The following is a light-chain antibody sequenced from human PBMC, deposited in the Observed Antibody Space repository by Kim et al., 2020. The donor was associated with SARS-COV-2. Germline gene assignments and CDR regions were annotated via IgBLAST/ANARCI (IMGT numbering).Light chain of an antibody. CDR2: GAS. V-gene: IGKV3-20*01. CDR3: QQYGTSPLT. Sequence: PGERATVPCRASQSVGSNYLAWYQQKPGQAPRLLIYGASSRATGIPDRFSGSGSETDFTLTISRLDPEDFAVYYCQQYGTSPLTFGGGTKVDIK. J-gene: IGKJ4*01. CDR1: QSVGSNY.